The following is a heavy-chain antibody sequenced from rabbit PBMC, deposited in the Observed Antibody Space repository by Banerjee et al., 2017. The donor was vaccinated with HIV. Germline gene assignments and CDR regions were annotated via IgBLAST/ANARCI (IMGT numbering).Heavy chain of an antibody. J-gene: IGHJ6*01. CDR3: VRGSSYYSYYYVMDL. V-gene: IGHV1S43*01. CDR1: EFTISGNYY. Sequence: QSLEESGGDLVKPGASLTLTCTASEFTISGNYYMCWVRQAPGQGLELIACIYTNGGSTWYASWVNGRFTISRSTSLNTVDLKMTSLTVADTATYFCVRGSSYYSYYYVMDLWGQGTLVTVS. CDR2: IYTNGGST. D-gene: IGHD8-1*01.